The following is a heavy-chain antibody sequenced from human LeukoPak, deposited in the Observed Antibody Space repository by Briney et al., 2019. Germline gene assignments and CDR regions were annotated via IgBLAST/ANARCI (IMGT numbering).Heavy chain of an antibody. CDR1: GFTFSDYG. J-gene: IGHJ4*02. Sequence: GGSLRLLCAASGFTFSDYGMRWVRQAPGEGLGWVSTISNSGDATYYADSVRGRFSISRDNSKKTLFLQMSSLRAEDAAIYYCAKSGPYYFQYWGQGTLVTVSS. CDR2: ISNSGDAT. CDR3: AKSGPYYFQY. V-gene: IGHV3-23*01.